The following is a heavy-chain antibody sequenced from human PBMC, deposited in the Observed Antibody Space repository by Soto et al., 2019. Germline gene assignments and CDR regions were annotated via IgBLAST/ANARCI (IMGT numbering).Heavy chain of an antibody. CDR2: IRSKANSYAT. V-gene: IGHV3-73*01. CDR3: TRLGGYCSGGSCPSDY. CDR1: GFTFSCSA. J-gene: IGHJ4*02. D-gene: IGHD2-15*01. Sequence: GGSLRLSCAASGFTFSCSAMHWVRQASGKGLEWVGRIRSKANSYATAYAASVKGRFTISRDDSKNTAYLQMNSLKTEDTAVYYCTRLGGYCSGGSCPSDYWGQGTLVTVSS.